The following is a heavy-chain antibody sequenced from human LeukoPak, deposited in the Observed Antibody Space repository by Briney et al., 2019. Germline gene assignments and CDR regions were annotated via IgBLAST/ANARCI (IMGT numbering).Heavy chain of an antibody. J-gene: IGHJ5*02. CDR1: GGSFSDYS. CDR2: IIAILDTA. D-gene: IGHD5-12*01. Sequence: ASVKVSCKASGGSFSDYSISWVRQAPGQGLEWMGRIIAILDTAHYAQKFQGRFAITADKSTTTVYMELSSLRSDDTAVYYCVRSGYDYDWFDPWGQGTLVTVSS. CDR3: VRSGYDYDWFDP. V-gene: IGHV1-69*08.